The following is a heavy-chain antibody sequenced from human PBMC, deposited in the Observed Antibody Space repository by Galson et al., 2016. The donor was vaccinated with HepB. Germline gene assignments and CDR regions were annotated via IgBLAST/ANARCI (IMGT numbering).Heavy chain of an antibody. J-gene: IGHJ3*01. D-gene: IGHD5/OR15-5a*01. CDR3: AKSLLRSSVYDGFGF. Sequence: SLRLSCAASGFTFDEYAMHWVRQVPGKGLEWVSGIRSDSDTIGYADSVKGRFTISRDNAKNSLYLQMNSLRAEDTALYYCAKSLLRSSVYDGFGFWGQGTMVTVSS. CDR1: GFTFDEYA. CDR2: IRSDSDTI. V-gene: IGHV3-9*01.